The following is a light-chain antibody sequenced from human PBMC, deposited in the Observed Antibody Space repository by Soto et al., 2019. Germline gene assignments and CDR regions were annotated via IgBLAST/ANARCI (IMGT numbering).Light chain of an antibody. CDR1: SSDVGAYNY. CDR2: EVS. CDR3: TSYAGTYSFFYV. Sequence: QSVLTQPPSASGSPGQSVTISCTGTSSDVGAYNYVSWYQQLPGKAPKLIIYEVSKRPSGVPDRFSGSKSGNTASLTVSGLQAEDEADYYCTSYAGTYSFFYVXGTGTKLTVL. V-gene: IGLV2-8*01. J-gene: IGLJ1*01.